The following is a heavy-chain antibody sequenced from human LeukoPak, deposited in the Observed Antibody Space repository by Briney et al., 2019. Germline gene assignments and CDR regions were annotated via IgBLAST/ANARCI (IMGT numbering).Heavy chain of an antibody. J-gene: IGHJ3*02. CDR1: GXSISSGDYY. D-gene: IGHD3-22*01. CDR2: ISSSGST. V-gene: IGHV4-61*02. Sequence: SETLSLTCTVXGXSISSGDYYWSWIRQPAGKGLEWIGRISSSGSTNYNPSLKSRVTVSVDTSKNQFSLKLSSVTAADTAVYFCARGPYSYDSSGAFDIWGQGTMVTVSS. CDR3: ARGPYSYDSSGAFDI.